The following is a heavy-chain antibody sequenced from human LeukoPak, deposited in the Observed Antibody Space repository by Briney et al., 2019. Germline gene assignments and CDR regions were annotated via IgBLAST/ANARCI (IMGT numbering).Heavy chain of an antibody. CDR2: ISAYSGNT. V-gene: IGHV1-18*01. J-gene: IGHJ4*02. D-gene: IGHD6-13*01. CDR1: GYTFTSYG. Sequence: ASVKLSCKASGYTFTSYGISWVRQAPGQGLEWMGWISAYSGNTDYAEKLQGRVTMTTDTSTSTAYMEMRSLRSDDTAVYYCARDIAAAGTRCFGYWGQGTLVTVSS. CDR3: ARDIAAAGTRCFGY.